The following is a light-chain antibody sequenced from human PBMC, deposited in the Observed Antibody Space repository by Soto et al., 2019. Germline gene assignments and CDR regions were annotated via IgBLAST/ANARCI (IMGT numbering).Light chain of an antibody. J-gene: IGKJ4*01. CDR3: QQRYAWPPLT. CDR2: EAS. CDR1: QSVGIH. Sequence: EVVLTQSPATLSLSPGERATLSCRASQSVGIHLAWYQQKPGQAPRLLIYEASNRATGIPARFSGSGSGTDFILTISSLEPEDFAVYYCQQRYAWPPLTFRGGTKVEIK. V-gene: IGKV3-11*01.